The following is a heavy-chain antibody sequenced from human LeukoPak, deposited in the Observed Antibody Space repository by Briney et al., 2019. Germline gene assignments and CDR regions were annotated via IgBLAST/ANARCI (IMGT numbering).Heavy chain of an antibody. CDR3: AKSTYYYYYMDV. CDR1: GFTFSNYA. J-gene: IGHJ6*03. Sequence: GGSLRLSCAASGFTFSNYALSWVRQTPGKGLEWVSAISGSGGMTYSADSVKGRFTISRDNSKNTLYLQMNSLRAEDTAVYYCAKSTYYYYYMDVWGKGTTVTISS. CDR2: ISGSGGMT. D-gene: IGHD2/OR15-2a*01. V-gene: IGHV3-23*01.